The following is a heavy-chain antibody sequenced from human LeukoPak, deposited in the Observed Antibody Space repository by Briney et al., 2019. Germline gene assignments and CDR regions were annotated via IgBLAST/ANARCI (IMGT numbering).Heavy chain of an antibody. CDR1: GFTFSKYA. CDR3: AKDRSVAGTDARSYFDY. D-gene: IGHD1-14*01. V-gene: IGHV3-33*06. J-gene: IGHJ4*02. Sequence: PGRSLRLSCAASGFTFSKYAMHWVRQAPGKGLEWVAVIWCDGKNKYYADSVKGRFTISRDNSKNTLYLEMNSLRADDTAVYYCAKDRSVAGTDARSYFDYWGQGTLVIVSA. CDR2: IWCDGKNK.